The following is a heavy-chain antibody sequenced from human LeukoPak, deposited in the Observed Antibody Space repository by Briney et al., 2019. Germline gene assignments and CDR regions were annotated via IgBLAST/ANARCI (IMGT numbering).Heavy chain of an antibody. J-gene: IGHJ5*02. CDR2: MTTSAGGT. V-gene: IGHV3-23*01. Sequence: PGGSLRLSCAASGFTFSTSGMNWVRQAPGKGLEWVSFMTTSAGGTYYADSVKGRFTISRDNSKNTLYLQMNSLRAEDTAIYYCAKGGPLEFDPWGQGTLVTVSS. CDR1: GFTFSTSG. CDR3: AKGGPLEFDP.